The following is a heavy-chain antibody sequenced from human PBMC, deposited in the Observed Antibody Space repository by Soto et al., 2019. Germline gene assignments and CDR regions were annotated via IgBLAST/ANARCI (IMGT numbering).Heavy chain of an antibody. CDR2: IYYSGST. D-gene: IGHD1-7*01. CDR3: ARDNWNYRAYYGMDV. V-gene: IGHV4-31*03. Sequence: QVQLQESGPGLVKPSQTLSLTCTVSGGSISSGGYYWSWIRQHPGKGLEWIGYIYYSGSTYYNPSLKSRVTISVDTSKNQFSLKLSSVTAADTAAYYCARDNWNYRAYYGMDVWGQGTTVTVSS. J-gene: IGHJ6*02. CDR1: GGSISSGGYY.